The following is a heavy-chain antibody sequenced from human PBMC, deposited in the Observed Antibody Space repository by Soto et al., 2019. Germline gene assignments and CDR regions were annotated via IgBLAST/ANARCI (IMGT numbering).Heavy chain of an antibody. CDR1: GDSISSYY. CDR3: ARDDAGDFQH. CDR2: IFYSGNT. V-gene: IGHV4-59*01. Sequence: PSETLSLTCTVSGDSISSYYWSWIRQPPGKRLEWIGYIFYSGNTNYNPSLKSRVTISVDTSKNQFSLKLSSVTAADTAVYYCARDDAGDFQHRGQGTLVTVSS. J-gene: IGHJ1*01.